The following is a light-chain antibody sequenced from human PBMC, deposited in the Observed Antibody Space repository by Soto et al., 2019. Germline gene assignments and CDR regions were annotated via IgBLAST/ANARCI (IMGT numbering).Light chain of an antibody. V-gene: IGKV3-20*01. CDR2: GAS. J-gene: IGKJ1*01. Sequence: EIVLTQSPGTLSLSPGERATLSCRASQSVSSNYLAWYQQKPGQAPSLLIYGASSRATGIPDRFSGSGSGTDFTLTISRLEPEDFAVYYCQQYSDLPRTFGQGTSVEIK. CDR3: QQYSDLPRT. CDR1: QSVSSNY.